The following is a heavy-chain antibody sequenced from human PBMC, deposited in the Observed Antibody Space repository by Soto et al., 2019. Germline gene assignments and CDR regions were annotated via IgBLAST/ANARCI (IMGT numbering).Heavy chain of an antibody. V-gene: IGHV4-30-4*01. CDR3: ARASPLKWLRTLDV. J-gene: IGHJ6*02. CDR2: IYYSGST. CDR1: GGSISSGDYY. Sequence: SETLSLTCTVSGGSISSGDYYWSWIRQPPGKGLEWIGYIYYSGSTYCNPSLKSRVTISVDTSKNQFSLKLSSVTAADTAVYYCARASPLKWLRTLDVWGQGTTVTVSS. D-gene: IGHD5-12*01.